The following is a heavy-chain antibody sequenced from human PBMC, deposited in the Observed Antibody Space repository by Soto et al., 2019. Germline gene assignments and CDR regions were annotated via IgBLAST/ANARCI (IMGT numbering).Heavy chain of an antibody. CDR2: ISGTDPYM. V-gene: IGHV3-11*06. CDR1: GFTFSDYY. D-gene: IGHD6-13*01. Sequence: GGSLRLSWAASGFTFSDYYMSWVRQAPGKGLEWVSYISGTDPYMKYADAVRGRFTISRDNAKNSLYLQMNSLRDDDTAVYYCARGSSVRGMNVWGQGTPVTVSS. CDR3: ARGSSVRGMNV. J-gene: IGHJ6*02.